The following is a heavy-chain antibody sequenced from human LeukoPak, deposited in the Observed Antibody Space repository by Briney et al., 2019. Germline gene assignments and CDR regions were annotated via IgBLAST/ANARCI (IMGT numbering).Heavy chain of an antibody. D-gene: IGHD1-26*01. CDR2: IRYDGSNK. J-gene: IGHJ4*02. V-gene: IGHV3-30*02. CDR1: GFTFSSYG. CDR3: ARSISGSYYY. Sequence: GGSLRLSCAASGFTFSSYGMHWVRQAPGKGLEWVAFIRYDGSNKYYADSVKGRFTISRDNAKNSLYLQMNSLRAEDTGVYYCARSISGSYYYWGQGALLTVSS.